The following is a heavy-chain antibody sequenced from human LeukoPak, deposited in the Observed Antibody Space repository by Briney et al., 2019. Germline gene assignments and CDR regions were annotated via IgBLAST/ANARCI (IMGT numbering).Heavy chain of an antibody. V-gene: IGHV1-24*01. J-gene: IGHJ4*02. Sequence: ASVKVSCKVSGYTLTELSMHWVRQAPGKGLEWMGGFDPEDGETIYAQKFQGRVTMTEDTSTDTAYMELSSLRSEHTAVYYCATDPGIAVAGDYWGQGTLVTVSS. D-gene: IGHD6-19*01. CDR2: FDPEDGET. CDR3: ATDPGIAVAGDY. CDR1: GYTLTELS.